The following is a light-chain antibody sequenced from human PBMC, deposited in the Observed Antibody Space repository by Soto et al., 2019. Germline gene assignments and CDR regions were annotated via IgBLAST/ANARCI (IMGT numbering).Light chain of an antibody. CDR3: QSYDSSLSGYV. Sequence: SALTQPPSLSGAPGQRVTISCTGSGSNIGAPYDVHWYQHLPGTAPKLLIYGSTNRPSGVPGRFSGSKSGTSASLAITGLQAEDEADYCCQSYDSSLSGYVFGAGTKVTVL. J-gene: IGLJ1*01. CDR2: GST. V-gene: IGLV1-40*01. CDR1: GSNIGAPYD.